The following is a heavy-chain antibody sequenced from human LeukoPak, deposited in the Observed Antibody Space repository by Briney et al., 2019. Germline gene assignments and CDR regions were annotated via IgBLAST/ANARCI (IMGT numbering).Heavy chain of an antibody. CDR2: ISAYNGNT. D-gene: IGHD2-15*01. Sequence: ASVKVSCKASGYTFTSYGISWVRQAPGQGLEWMGWISAYNGNTNYAQKLQGRVTMTTDTSTSTAYMELRSLRSDDTAVYYCARDLKYCSGGSCYSRSPWGYWGRGTLVTVSS. V-gene: IGHV1-18*01. J-gene: IGHJ4*02. CDR1: GYTFTSYG. CDR3: ARDLKYCSGGSCYSRSPWGY.